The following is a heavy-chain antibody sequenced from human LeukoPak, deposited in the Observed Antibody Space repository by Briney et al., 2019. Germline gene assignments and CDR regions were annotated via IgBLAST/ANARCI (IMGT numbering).Heavy chain of an antibody. CDR3: ARGIQYSSGSFNWFDP. D-gene: IGHD6-19*01. Sequence: SETLSLTCTVPGNSISSYYWSWIRQPAGKGLKWIGRIYTSGITNYNPSLKSPVTISVAKSKNPFSLYRSSATPPDTAVYYCARGIQYSSGSFNWFDPWGQGTLVTVSS. V-gene: IGHV4-4*07. J-gene: IGHJ5*02. CDR2: IYTSGIT. CDR1: GNSISSYY.